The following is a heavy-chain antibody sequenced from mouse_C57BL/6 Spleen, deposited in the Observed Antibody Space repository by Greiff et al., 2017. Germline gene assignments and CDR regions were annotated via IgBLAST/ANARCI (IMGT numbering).Heavy chain of an antibody. CDR2: IYPGDGDT. CDR3: ARQLGDY. V-gene: IGHV1-82*01. J-gene: IGHJ2*01. Sequence: QVQLQQSGPALVKPGASVKISCKASGYAFSSSWLNWVKQRPGKGLEWIGRIYPGDGDTNYNGKFRGKATLTADKSSSTAYMKLSSLTSEDSAVYCCARQLGDYWGQGTTLTVSS. CDR1: GYAFSSSW. D-gene: IGHD3-1*01.